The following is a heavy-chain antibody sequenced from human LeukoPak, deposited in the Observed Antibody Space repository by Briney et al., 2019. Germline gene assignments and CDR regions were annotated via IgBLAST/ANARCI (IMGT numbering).Heavy chain of an antibody. CDR1: GCIFSNYW. V-gene: IGHV3-7*01. J-gene: IGHJ4*02. D-gene: IGHD2-15*01. CDR3: ARQRRYCSGDSCYQRTFDF. CDR2: IKQDGSEK. Sequence: GGSLRLSCAASGCIFSNYWMSWVRQAPGKGLEWVANIKQDGSEKYYVDSVKGRFTISRDNAKNSVYMQMNSLRAEDTAVYSCARQRRYCSGDSCYQRTFDFWGQGTLVTVSS.